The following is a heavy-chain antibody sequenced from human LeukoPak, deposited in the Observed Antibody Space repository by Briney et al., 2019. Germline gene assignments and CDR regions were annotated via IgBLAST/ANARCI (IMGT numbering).Heavy chain of an antibody. CDR1: GGSFSGYY. Sequence: SETLSLTCAVYGGSFSGYYCSWIRQPPGKGLEWIGEINHSGSTNYNPSLKSRVTISVDTSKNQFSLKLSSVTAADTAVYYCARIDSYYYDSTDAFDIWGQGTMVTVSS. CDR3: ARIDSYYYDSTDAFDI. CDR2: INHSGST. J-gene: IGHJ3*02. D-gene: IGHD3-22*01. V-gene: IGHV4-34*01.